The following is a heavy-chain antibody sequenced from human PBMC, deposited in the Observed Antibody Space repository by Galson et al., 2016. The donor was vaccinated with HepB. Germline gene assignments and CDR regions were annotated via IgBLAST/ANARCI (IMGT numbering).Heavy chain of an antibody. CDR2: IYTTGRT. CDR1: GDSIISDSYHY. CDR3: GRELGS. Sequence: TLSLTCIVSGDSIISDSYHYCSCIRQPVGKGLEWVGLIYTTGRTSYNPSLTSRLTMSLDTSKNQFSLELGSVTAADTAIYSCGRELGSWGQGTLVTV. J-gene: IGHJ4*02. V-gene: IGHV4-61*02. D-gene: IGHD3-16*01.